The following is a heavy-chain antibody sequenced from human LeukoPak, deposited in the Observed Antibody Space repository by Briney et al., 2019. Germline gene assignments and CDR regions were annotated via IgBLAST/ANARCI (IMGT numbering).Heavy chain of an antibody. CDR2: IYYSGST. D-gene: IGHD6-13*01. Sequence: SETLSLTCTVSGGSISSSSYYWGWIRQPPGKGLEWIGSIYYSGSTYYNPSLKSRVTISVDTSKNQFSLKLSSVTAADTAVYYCARRIAAAGTFYWGQGTLVTVSS. CDR1: GGSISSSSYY. J-gene: IGHJ4*02. V-gene: IGHV4-39*01. CDR3: ARRIAAAGTFY.